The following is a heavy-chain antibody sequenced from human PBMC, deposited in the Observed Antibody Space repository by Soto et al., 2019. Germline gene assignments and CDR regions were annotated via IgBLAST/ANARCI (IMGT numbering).Heavy chain of an antibody. J-gene: IGHJ4*02. D-gene: IGHD3-3*01. CDR1: GFTFSSYA. CDR3: AKELHPDYDFWSGYLNQYYFDY. Sequence: GGSLRLSCAASGFTFSSYAMSWVRQAPGKGLEWVSAISGSGGSTYYADSVKGRFTIPRDNSKNTLYLQMNSLRAEDTAVYYCAKELHPDYDFWSGYLNQYYFDYWGQGTLVTVSS. CDR2: ISGSGGST. V-gene: IGHV3-23*01.